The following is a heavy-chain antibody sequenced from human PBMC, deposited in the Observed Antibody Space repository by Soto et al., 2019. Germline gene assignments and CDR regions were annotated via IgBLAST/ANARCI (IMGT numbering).Heavy chain of an antibody. D-gene: IGHD3-3*01. CDR2: IYYSGTT. V-gene: IGHV4-30-4*01. Sequence: QLRESGPGLVKPSQTLSLTCTVSGTPINSADFYWTWIRQPPGKGLEWIGYIYYSGTTFHNPSLRSRISMSVDTSKNQCSLRLNSVTAADTAVYYCARGYDFAGFSPYGLDVWGQGTTVTVSS. CDR3: ARGYDFAGFSPYGLDV. CDR1: GTPINSADFY. J-gene: IGHJ6*02.